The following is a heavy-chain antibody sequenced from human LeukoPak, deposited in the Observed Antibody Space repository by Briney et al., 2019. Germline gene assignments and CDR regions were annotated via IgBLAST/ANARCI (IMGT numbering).Heavy chain of an antibody. CDR2: IFNSGST. CDR3: ARLPPEPDYYYYYYMDV. D-gene: IGHD1-14*01. J-gene: IGHJ6*03. Sequence: PSETLSLTCAVSGYSISSGDYWGWIRQPPGKGLEWIGSIFNSGSTYYNPSLKSRVTISADTSKRHFSLKLSSVTAADTAVYYCARLPPEPDYYYYYYMDVWGKGTTVTVSS. V-gene: IGHV4-38-2*01. CDR1: GYSISSGDY.